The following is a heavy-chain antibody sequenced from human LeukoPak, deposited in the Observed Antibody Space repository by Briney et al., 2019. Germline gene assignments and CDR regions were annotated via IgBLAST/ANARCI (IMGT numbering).Heavy chain of an antibody. CDR2: INNSGTST. J-gene: IGHJ4*02. D-gene: IGHD2-15*01. CDR3: AKDLVPRYCSGGSCYSAFDY. CDR1: GFTFSSYA. Sequence: GGSLRLSCAGSGFTFSSYAMSWVRQAPGKGLEWVSTINNSGTSTYSADSVKGRFTISRDNSKNTLYLQMNSLGAEDTAVYYCAKDLVPRYCSGGSCYSAFDYWGQGTLVTVSS. V-gene: IGHV3-23*01.